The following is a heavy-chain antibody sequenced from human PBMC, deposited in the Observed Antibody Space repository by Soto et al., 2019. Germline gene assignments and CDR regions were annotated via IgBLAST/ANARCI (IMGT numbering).Heavy chain of an antibody. V-gene: IGHV4-34*01. CDR1: GGSFSGYY. CDR2: INHSGST. Sequence: QVQLQQWGAGLLKPSETLSLTCAVYGGSFSGYYWSWIRQPPGKGPEWIGEINHSGSTNYNPSLKSRVTISVDTSKNQFSLKLSSVTAADTAVYYCARGVRMGWFDPWGQGTLVTVSS. CDR3: ARGVRMGWFDP. D-gene: IGHD2-15*01. J-gene: IGHJ5*02.